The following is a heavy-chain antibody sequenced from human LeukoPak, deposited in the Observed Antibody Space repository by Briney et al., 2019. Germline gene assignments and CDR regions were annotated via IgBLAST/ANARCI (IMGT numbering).Heavy chain of an antibody. CDR3: TTDWAVRSSSLLDAFDI. Sequence: KPGGSLRLSCAASGFTFSNAWMSWVRQAPGKGLEWVGRIKSKTDGGTTDYAAPVKGRFTISRDDSKNTLYLQMNSLKTEDTAVYYCTTDWAVRSSSLLDAFDIWGQGTMVTVSS. J-gene: IGHJ3*02. V-gene: IGHV3-15*01. CDR1: GFTFSNAW. D-gene: IGHD6-13*01. CDR2: IKSKTDGGTT.